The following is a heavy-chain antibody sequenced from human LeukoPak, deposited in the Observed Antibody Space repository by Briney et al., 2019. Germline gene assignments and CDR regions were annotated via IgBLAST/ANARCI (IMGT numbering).Heavy chain of an antibody. J-gene: IGHJ4*02. CDR1: GFTFSSYA. CDR3: AKDPLEQQLVDY. D-gene: IGHD6-13*01. V-gene: IGHV3-23*01. CDR2: ISGSGGST. Sequence: PGGSLRLSCAASGFTFSSYAMSWVRQAPGKGLEWISAISGSGGSTYYADSVKGRFTISRDNSKNTLYLQMNSLRAEDTAVYYCAKDPLEQQLVDYWGQGTLVTVSS.